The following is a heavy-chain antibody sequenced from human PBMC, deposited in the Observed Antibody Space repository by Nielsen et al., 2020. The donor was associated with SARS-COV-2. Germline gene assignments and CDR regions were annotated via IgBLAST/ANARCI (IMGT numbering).Heavy chain of an antibody. V-gene: IGHV3-23*01. Sequence: GESLKISCAASGFPFSSYAMSWVRQAPGKGLEWVSAISGSGGSTYYADSVKGRFTISRDNAKNSLYLQMNNLRAEDTAVYYCTRGIGSGDYWGQGTLVTVSS. CDR3: TRGIGSGDY. CDR1: GFPFSSYA. D-gene: IGHD3-10*01. CDR2: ISGSGGST. J-gene: IGHJ4*02.